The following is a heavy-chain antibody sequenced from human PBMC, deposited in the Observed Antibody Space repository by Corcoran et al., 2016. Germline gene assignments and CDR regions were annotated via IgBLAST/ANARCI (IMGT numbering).Heavy chain of an antibody. V-gene: IGHV4-34*01. CDR2: INHSGST. D-gene: IGHD3-22*01. J-gene: IGHJ4*02. Sequence: QVQLQQWGAGLLKPSETLSLTCAVYGGSFSGYYWSWIRQPPGKGLEWIGEINHSGSTNYNPSLKSRVTISVDTSKNQFSLKLSSVTAADTAVYYFARGGSYYDSSGYYTGHDYWGQGTLVTVSS. CDR1: GGSFSGYY. CDR3: ARGGSYYDSSGYYTGHDY.